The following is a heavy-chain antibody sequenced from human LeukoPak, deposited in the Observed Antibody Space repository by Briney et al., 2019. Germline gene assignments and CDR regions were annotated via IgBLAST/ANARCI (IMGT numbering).Heavy chain of an antibody. CDR3: ARIGSWYLDWFDP. D-gene: IGHD6-13*01. V-gene: IGHV4-61*05. CDR2: SYYSGST. CDR1: GGSIRSSYYY. J-gene: IGHJ5*02. Sequence: SETLSLTCTVSGGSIRSSYYYWGWIRQPPGKGLEWIGYSYYSGSTNYNPSLKSRVTISVDTSKNQFSLKLSSVTAADTAVYYCARIGSWYLDWFDPWGQGTLVTVSS.